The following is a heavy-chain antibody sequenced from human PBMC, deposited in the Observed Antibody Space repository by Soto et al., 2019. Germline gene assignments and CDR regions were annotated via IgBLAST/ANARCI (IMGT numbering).Heavy chain of an antibody. Sequence: AVSLRLSCSASGFTFSSYAMHWVRQAPGKGLEYVSAISSNGGSTYYADSVKGRFTISRDNSKNTLYLQMSSLRAGDTAVYYCVKDRGYSYGYLDYCGQGTLVTVSS. CDR3: VKDRGYSYGYLDY. CDR2: ISSNGGST. CDR1: GFTFSSYA. V-gene: IGHV3-64D*08. D-gene: IGHD5-18*01. J-gene: IGHJ4*02.